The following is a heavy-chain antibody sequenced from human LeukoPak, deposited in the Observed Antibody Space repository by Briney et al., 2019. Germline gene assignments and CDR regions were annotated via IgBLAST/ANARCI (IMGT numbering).Heavy chain of an antibody. D-gene: IGHD6-25*01. CDR1: SSYW. CDR2: IYYSGST. J-gene: IGHJ5*02. CDR3: ASHLGGEFDP. V-gene: IGHV4-39*01. Sequence: SSYWMSWVRQAPGKGLEWIGSIYYSGSTYYNPSLKSRVTISVGTSKNQFSLKLSSVTAADTAVYYCASHLGGEFDPWGQGTLVTVSS.